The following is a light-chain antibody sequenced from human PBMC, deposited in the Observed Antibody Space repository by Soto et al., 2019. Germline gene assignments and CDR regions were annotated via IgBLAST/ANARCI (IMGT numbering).Light chain of an antibody. J-gene: IGKJ2*01. V-gene: IGKV2-28*01. Sequence: DIVMTQSPLSLPVTPGEPASISCRSSQSLLYSNGDSYLNWYLQKPGQSPQLLIYLGSNRASGVPDRFSGSGSDTDFTLKISGVEAEDVGVYYCMQALQTPRTFGQGTKLKIK. CDR3: MQALQTPRT. CDR1: QSLLYSNGDSY. CDR2: LGS.